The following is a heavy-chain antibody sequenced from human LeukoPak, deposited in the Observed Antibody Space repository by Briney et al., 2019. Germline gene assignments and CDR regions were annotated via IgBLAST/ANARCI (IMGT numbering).Heavy chain of an antibody. CDR2: INHSGST. CDR1: GGSFSGYY. V-gene: IGHV4-34*01. D-gene: IGHD1-7*01. CDR3: AGERRNYYYFDY. J-gene: IGHJ4*02. Sequence: SETLSLTCAVYGGSFSGYYWSWIRQPPGKGLEWIGEINHSGSTNYNPSLKSRVTISVDTSKNQFSLKLSSVTAADTAVYYCAGERRNYYYFDYWGQGTLVTVSS.